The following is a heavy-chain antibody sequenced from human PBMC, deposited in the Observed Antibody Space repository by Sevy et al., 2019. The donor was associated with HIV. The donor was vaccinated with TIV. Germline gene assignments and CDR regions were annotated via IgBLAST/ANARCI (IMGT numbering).Heavy chain of an antibody. J-gene: IGHJ4*02. V-gene: IGHV4-59*01. D-gene: IGHD3-22*01. CDR3: ARGYYSNFDY. CDR1: SGSISTYY. Sequence: SETLSLTCTVSSGSISTYYWSWIRQPPGKGLEWIGYIYYSGSTNSSPSLKSRVTISVDTSWNQFSLNLTSVTAADTAVYYCARGYYSNFDYWGQGILVTVSS. CDR2: IYYSGST.